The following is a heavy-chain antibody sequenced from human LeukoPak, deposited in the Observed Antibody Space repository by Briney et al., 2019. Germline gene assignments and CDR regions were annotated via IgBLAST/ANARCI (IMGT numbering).Heavy chain of an antibody. CDR1: GGSISGYY. J-gene: IGHJ1*01. CDR3: ARDLLSSSWVYFQH. D-gene: IGHD6-13*01. V-gene: IGHV4-59*01. Sequence: PSETLSLTCTVSGGSISGYYWSWIRQPPGKGLEWIGYIYDSGSTNYNPSLKSRVTISVDTSKNQFCLKLNSVTAADTAVYYCARDLLSSSWVYFQHWGQGTLVTVSS. CDR2: IYDSGST.